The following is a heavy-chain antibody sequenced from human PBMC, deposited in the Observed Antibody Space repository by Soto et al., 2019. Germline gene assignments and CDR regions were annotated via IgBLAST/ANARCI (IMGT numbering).Heavy chain of an antibody. CDR1: EYTFTGYY. CDR2: INPNSGGT. Sequence: GASVKVSCKASEYTFTGYYMHWVRQAPGQGLEWMGWINPNSGGTNYAQKFQGWVTMTRDTSISTAYMELSRLRSDDTAVYYCARDRTKVTTVTTFGPYYYYYYYMDVWGKGTTVTVSS. J-gene: IGHJ6*03. CDR3: ARDRTKVTTVTTFGPYYYYYYYMDV. D-gene: IGHD4-17*01. V-gene: IGHV1-2*04.